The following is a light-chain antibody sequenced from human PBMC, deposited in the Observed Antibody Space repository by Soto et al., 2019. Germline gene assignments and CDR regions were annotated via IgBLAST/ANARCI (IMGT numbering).Light chain of an antibody. Sequence: ETVMTHSPFTLSLSPVDRASLSCSASQSLIGNLAFYQQKPGQAPRLPTYDASPRATGIPARFSGSGSGTDFTLTIRRLEPEDFAVYHCHQYVSWTFGQGTKEDIK. CDR3: HQYVSWT. CDR2: DAS. J-gene: IGKJ1*01. V-gene: IGKV3-15*01. CDR1: QSLIGN.